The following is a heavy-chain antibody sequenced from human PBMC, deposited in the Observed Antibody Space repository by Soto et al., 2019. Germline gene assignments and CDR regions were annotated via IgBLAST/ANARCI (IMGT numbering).Heavy chain of an antibody. D-gene: IGHD6-19*01. Sequence: PGESLKISCKGSGYSFSNFWIGWVRQMAGKGLEWMAVIYPDDSYTSYSPSFQGHVTISADKSISTAYLQWSSLKASDTAMYYCASGLAVAGPNYYYGMDVWGQGTTVTVSS. CDR1: GYSFSNFW. CDR3: ASGLAVAGPNYYYGMDV. V-gene: IGHV5-51*01. CDR2: IYPDDSYT. J-gene: IGHJ6*02.